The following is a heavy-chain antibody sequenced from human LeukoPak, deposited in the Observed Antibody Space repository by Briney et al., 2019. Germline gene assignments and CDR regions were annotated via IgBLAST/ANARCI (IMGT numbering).Heavy chain of an antibody. V-gene: IGHV1-2*02. D-gene: IGHD3-10*01. J-gene: IGHJ6*03. CDR1: GYTFTGYY. Sequence: GASVKVSCKAPGYTFTGYYMHWVRQAPGQGLEWMGWINPNSGGTNYAQKFQGRVTMTRDMSTSTVYMELRSLRSDDTAVYYCARLSGPKTPVGSGSYDYYYMDVWGKGTTVTVSS. CDR3: ARLSGPKTPVGSGSYDYYYMDV. CDR2: INPNSGGT.